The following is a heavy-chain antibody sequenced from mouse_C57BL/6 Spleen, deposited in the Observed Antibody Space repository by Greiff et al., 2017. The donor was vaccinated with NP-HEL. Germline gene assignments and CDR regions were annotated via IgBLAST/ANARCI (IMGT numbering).Heavy chain of an antibody. V-gene: IGHV1-55*01. J-gene: IGHJ4*01. CDR1: GYTFTSYW. D-gene: IGHD1-1*01. CDR3: ARWRYGSSLYYYAMDY. CDR2: IYPGSGST. Sequence: VQLQQPGAELVKPGASVKMSCKASGYTFTSYWITWVKQRPGQGLEWIGDIYPGSGSTNYNEKFKSKATLTVDTSSSTAYMQLSSLTSEDSAVYYCARWRYGSSLYYYAMDYWGQGTSVTVSS.